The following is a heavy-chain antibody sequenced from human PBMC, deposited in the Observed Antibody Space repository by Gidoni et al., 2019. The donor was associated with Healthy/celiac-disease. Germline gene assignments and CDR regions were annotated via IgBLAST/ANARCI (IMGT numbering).Heavy chain of an antibody. V-gene: IGHV3-66*01. CDR1: GFTVSSNY. J-gene: IGHJ5*02. Sequence: EVQLVVSGGGLVQPGASLRLSCAASGFTVSSNYMSWVRQAPGKGLEWVSVIYSGGSTYYADSVKGRFTISRDNYKNTLYRQMNSLRAEDTAVYYCARETYDSSGDNWFDPWGQGTLVTVSS. D-gene: IGHD3-22*01. CDR2: IYSGGST. CDR3: ARETYDSSGDNWFDP.